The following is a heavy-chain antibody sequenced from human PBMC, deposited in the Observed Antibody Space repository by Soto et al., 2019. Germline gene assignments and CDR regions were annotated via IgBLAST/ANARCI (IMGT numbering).Heavy chain of an antibody. CDR3: AKDGIPVAARFDY. Sequence: EVQLLESGGGLVQPGGSLRLSCAASGFVFSGYAMSWVRQAPGKGLEWVSTISASGGSTYYGDSVKGRFTVSRDNSKDTLFLLVNSLRAEDTAVYYCAKDGIPVAARFDYWGQGTLVTVSS. D-gene: IGHD6-19*01. J-gene: IGHJ4*02. CDR1: GFVFSGYA. CDR2: ISASGGST. V-gene: IGHV3-23*02.